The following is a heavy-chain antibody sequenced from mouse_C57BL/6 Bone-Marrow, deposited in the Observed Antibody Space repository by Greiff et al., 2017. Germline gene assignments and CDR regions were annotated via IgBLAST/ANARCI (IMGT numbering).Heavy chain of an antibody. J-gene: IGHJ3*01. Sequence: EVPLVESGGGLVKPGGSLKLSCAASGFTFSDYGMHWVRQAPEKGLEWVAYISSGSSTIYYADTVKGRFTISRDNAKNTLFLQMTSLRSEDTAMYYCARGGGNYMFAYWGQGTLVTVSA. D-gene: IGHD2-1*01. CDR2: ISSGSSTI. CDR1: GFTFSDYG. CDR3: ARGGGNYMFAY. V-gene: IGHV5-17*01.